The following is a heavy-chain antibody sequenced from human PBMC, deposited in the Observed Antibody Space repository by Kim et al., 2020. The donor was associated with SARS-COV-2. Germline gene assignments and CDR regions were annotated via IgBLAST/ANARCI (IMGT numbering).Heavy chain of an antibody. CDR3: ARGPLDYDFWSGYYGGYFDY. V-gene: IGHV4-31*03. Sequence: SETLSLTCTVSGGSISSGGYYWSWIRQHPGKGLEWIGYIYYSGSTYYNPSLKSRVTISVDTSKNQFSLKLSSVTAADTAVYYCARGPLDYDFWSGYYGGYFDYWGQGTLVTVSS. CDR2: IYYSGST. D-gene: IGHD3-3*01. J-gene: IGHJ4*02. CDR1: GGSISSGGYY.